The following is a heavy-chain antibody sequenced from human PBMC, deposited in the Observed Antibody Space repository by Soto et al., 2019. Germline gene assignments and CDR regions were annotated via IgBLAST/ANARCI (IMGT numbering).Heavy chain of an antibody. CDR2: MHYDGST. Sequence: PSPALSLSCTVSGVSISRGGNYGGWVRQRPGKGLGWMGYMHYDGSTFHNPSLQSPVTISSDTSKTQFSLKVRSGTATDTALDYCAKLGTIMTDFDHWAQGTLVTASS. CDR1: GVSISRGGNY. J-gene: IGHJ4*02. V-gene: IGHV4-31*01. D-gene: IGHD3-9*01. CDR3: AKLGTIMTDFDH.